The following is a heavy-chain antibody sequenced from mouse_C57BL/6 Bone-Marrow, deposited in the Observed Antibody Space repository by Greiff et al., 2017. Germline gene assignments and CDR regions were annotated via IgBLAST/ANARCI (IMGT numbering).Heavy chain of an antibody. CDR3: ARWGYAMDY. J-gene: IGHJ4*01. Sequence: QFQLQQSGAELMKPGASVKLSCKATGYTFTGYWIEWVKQRPGHGLEWIGEILPGSGSTNYIEKFKGKATFTADTSSNTAYMQLSSLTTKDSAIYYCARWGYAMDYWGQGTSVTVSS. CDR1: GYTFTGYW. CDR2: ILPGSGST. V-gene: IGHV1-9*01.